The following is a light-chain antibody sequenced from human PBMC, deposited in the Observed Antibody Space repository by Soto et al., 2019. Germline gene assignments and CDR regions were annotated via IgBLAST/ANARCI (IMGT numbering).Light chain of an antibody. V-gene: IGLV1-51*01. Sequence: QSVLTQPPSVSAAPGQKVTISCSGSSSNIGGHSLSWYQQLPRTAPKLLIYDDNKRPSEILDRFSDSKSGTSAPLGITGFQTGDEADYYCGSWDSSLSAYVFGTGTKVTVL. J-gene: IGLJ1*01. CDR3: GSWDSSLSAYV. CDR2: DDN. CDR1: SSNIGGHS.